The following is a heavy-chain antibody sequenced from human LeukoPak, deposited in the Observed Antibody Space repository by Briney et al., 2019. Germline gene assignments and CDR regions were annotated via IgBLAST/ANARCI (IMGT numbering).Heavy chain of an antibody. V-gene: IGHV3-21*01. D-gene: IGHD6-13*01. Sequence: GGSLRPSCAASGFTFSSYSMSWLRQAPGKGLEWVSSISSSSSYIYYADSVKGRVTISRDNAKNSLYLQMNSLRAEDTAVYYCARDIAAAGTSSYYFDHWGQGTLVTVTS. CDR1: GFTFSSYS. CDR2: ISSSSSYI. J-gene: IGHJ4*02. CDR3: ARDIAAAGTSSYYFDH.